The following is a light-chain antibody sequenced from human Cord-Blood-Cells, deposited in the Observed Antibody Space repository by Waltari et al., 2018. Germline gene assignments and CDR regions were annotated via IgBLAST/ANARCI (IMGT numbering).Light chain of an antibody. CDR1: SSDVGGYNY. CDR2: DVS. Sequence: QSALTQPASVSGSPGQSITISCTGTSSDVGGYNYVSWYQQHPGKAPKLMIYDVSNRPSGVSNRFAGSKSSNTAFLTISGLQAEDEADYYCSSYTSSSTYVFGTGTKVTVL. CDR3: SSYTSSSTYV. V-gene: IGLV2-14*01. J-gene: IGLJ1*01.